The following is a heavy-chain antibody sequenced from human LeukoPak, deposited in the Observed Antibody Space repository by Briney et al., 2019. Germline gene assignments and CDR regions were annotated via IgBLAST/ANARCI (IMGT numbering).Heavy chain of an antibody. Sequence: GGSLRISCAASGFTFSDYYMSGIRQAPGKGLEWVSYISGSGSTTYYADSVKGRFTISRDNAKNSLYLQMNSLRVEDTAVYYCAREEGGDCSRTSCYTSSWGQGTQVTVST. CDR3: AREEGGDCSRTSCYTSS. V-gene: IGHV3-11*01. D-gene: IGHD2-2*02. CDR1: GFTFSDYY. CDR2: ISGSGSTT. J-gene: IGHJ4*02.